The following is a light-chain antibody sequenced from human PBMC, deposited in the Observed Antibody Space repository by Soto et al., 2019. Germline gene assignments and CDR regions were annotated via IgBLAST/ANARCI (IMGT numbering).Light chain of an antibody. CDR3: QQRSSTPPT. Sequence: DIQMTQSPSSLSASVGDRVTITCRASQSVGTYLSWYQQKQGKAPKLLINVASTLQSGVPSRFSGSGSGTDFTLAISSLQPEDFATYYCQQRSSTPPTFGGGTRVEIK. CDR1: QSVGTY. J-gene: IGKJ4*01. V-gene: IGKV1-39*01. CDR2: VAS.